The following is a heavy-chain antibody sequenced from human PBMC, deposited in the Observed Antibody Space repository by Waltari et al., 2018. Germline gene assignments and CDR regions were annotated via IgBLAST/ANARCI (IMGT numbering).Heavy chain of an antibody. V-gene: IGHV3-7*01. J-gene: IGHJ6*03. CDR2: IKQDGRER. CDR1: GFTFSSYW. Sequence: EVQLVESGGGLVQPGGSLRLSCAASGFTFSSYWMSWVRQAPGKGLEWVANIKQDGRERDYAASVKGRVTITRDTAKNSLYLQMSGLRAEDTPVYYCARATVTAVHSYYYMDVWGNGTTVTVSS. CDR3: ARATVTAVHSYYYMDV. D-gene: IGHD4-4*01.